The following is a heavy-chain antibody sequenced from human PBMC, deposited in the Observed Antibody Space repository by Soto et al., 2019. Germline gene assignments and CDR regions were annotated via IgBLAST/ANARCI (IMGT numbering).Heavy chain of an antibody. J-gene: IGHJ3*01. Sequence: GGSLRLSCAASGFTFSSYWMHWVRQAPGKGLVWVSRINSDGSSTSYADSVKGRFTISRDDSRSTMYLQMDNLRVEDTAIYFCAKDSISYNGIYDAFDVWGQGTVVTVSS. CDR2: INSDGSST. CDR1: GFTFSSYW. CDR3: AKDSISYNGIYDAFDV. D-gene: IGHD3-3*02. V-gene: IGHV3-74*01.